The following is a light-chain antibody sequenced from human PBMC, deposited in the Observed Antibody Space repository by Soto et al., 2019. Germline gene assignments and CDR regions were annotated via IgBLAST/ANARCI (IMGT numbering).Light chain of an antibody. CDR3: QKSSSIPYT. Sequence: DIQMTPPPSSLSASVGDRVTITCRASQTISTYLNWYQQNPGKAPKLLIYAASNLQNGVPSRFSGSGSGTDFTLTISSLQPEDFATYYCQKSSSIPYTFGQGTKLEIK. V-gene: IGKV1-39*01. CDR2: AAS. CDR1: QTISTY. J-gene: IGKJ2*01.